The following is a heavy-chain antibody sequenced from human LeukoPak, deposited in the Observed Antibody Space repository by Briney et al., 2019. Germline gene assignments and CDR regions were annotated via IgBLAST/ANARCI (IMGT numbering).Heavy chain of an antibody. J-gene: IGHJ4*02. D-gene: IGHD6-6*01. Sequence: PGGSLRLSCAASGLTFSSYSMNWVRQAPGKGLEWVSSITRSSYIYYADSVKGRFTISRDNAKNSLYLEMNSLRAEDTAVYYCARAAARRDHLDYWGQGTLVTVSS. CDR3: ARAAARRDHLDY. CDR1: GLTFSSYS. V-gene: IGHV3-21*01. CDR2: ITRSSYI.